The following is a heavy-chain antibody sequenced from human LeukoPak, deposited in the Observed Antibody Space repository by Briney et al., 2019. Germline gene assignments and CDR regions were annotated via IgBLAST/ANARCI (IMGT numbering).Heavy chain of an antibody. D-gene: IGHD3-22*01. V-gene: IGHV1-8*01. CDR2: MNPNSGNT. Sequence: GASVKVSCKASGYTFTSYDINWVRQATGQGLEWMGWMNPNSGNTGYAQKFQGRVTMTRNTSISTAYMELSSLRSEDTAVYYCARWGGGYYDSSGYYPPDYWGQGTLVTVSS. CDR1: GYTFTSYD. J-gene: IGHJ4*02. CDR3: ARWGGGYYDSSGYYPPDY.